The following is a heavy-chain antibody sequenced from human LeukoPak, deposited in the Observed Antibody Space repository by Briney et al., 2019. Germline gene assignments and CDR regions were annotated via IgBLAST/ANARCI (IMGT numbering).Heavy chain of an antibody. CDR2: IPYDGSNK. CDR3: AKGMGLGSGDFWSGYREIDY. V-gene: IGHV3-30*02. D-gene: IGHD3-3*01. CDR1: GFTFSSYG. J-gene: IGHJ4*02. Sequence: GGSLRLSCAASGFTFSSYGMHWVRQAPGKGLEWVAFIPYDGSNKYYADSVKGRFTISRDNSKNTLYLQMNSLRAEDTAVYYCAKGMGLGSGDFWSGYREIDYWGQGTLVTVSS.